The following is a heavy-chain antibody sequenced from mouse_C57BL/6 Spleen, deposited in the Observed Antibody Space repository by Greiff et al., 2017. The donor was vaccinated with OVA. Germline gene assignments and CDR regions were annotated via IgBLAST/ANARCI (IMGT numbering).Heavy chain of an antibody. CDR1: GYAFSSYW. CDR3: ARTELITTVVAPTRYFDV. V-gene: IGHV1-80*01. D-gene: IGHD1-1*01. J-gene: IGHJ1*03. CDR2: IYPGDGDT. Sequence: VQLQQSGAELVKPGASVKISCKASGYAFSSYWMNWVKQRPGKGLEWIGQIYPGDGDTNYNGKFKGKATLTADKSSSTAYMQLSSLTSEDSPVYFCARTELITTVVAPTRYFDVWGTGTTVTVSS.